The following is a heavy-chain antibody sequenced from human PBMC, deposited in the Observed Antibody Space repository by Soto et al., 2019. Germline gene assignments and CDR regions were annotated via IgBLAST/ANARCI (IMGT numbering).Heavy chain of an antibody. V-gene: IGHV3-72*01. Sequence: EVQLVESGGDLVQPGGSLRLSCAASGFCLSDLFIDWVRQAPGKGLEWVGRTKDKAYSYTTEYAASMKGRFTISRDESRNSLYLQMSSLKTEDTAVYYCASIRGVFGYWGQGTLVTVSS. D-gene: IGHD3-10*01. CDR3: ASIRGVFGY. CDR1: GFCLSDLF. J-gene: IGHJ4*02. CDR2: TKDKAYSYTT.